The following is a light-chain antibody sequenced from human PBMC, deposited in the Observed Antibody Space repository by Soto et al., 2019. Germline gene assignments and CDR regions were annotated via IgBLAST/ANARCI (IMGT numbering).Light chain of an antibody. CDR2: LAS. V-gene: IGKV3-20*01. J-gene: IGKJ1*01. Sequence: EVVLTQSPGTLSLSPGERATLSCRASQTISSAALAWYQQKPGQAPRLLIYLASTLSPGIPDRFSGGGSGTDFTLTISRREPEDLAVYYCQQVGTSSWTCGHGTKVEIK. CDR3: QQVGTSSWT. CDR1: QTISSAA.